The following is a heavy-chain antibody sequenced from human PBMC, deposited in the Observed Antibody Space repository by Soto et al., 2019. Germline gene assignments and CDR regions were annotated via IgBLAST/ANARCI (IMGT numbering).Heavy chain of an antibody. CDR1: GYTFTSYA. J-gene: IGHJ6*02. Sequence: QVQLVQSGAEVKKPGASVKVSCKASGYTFTSYAMHWVRQAPGQRLEWMGIINASGGNTKYAQKIVASVTMTRDTSTSTVYMELRSLRSEDTAVYYCARDTAMVIHYYYGMDVWGQGTTVTVSS. V-gene: IGHV1-46*01. CDR3: ARDTAMVIHYYYGMDV. D-gene: IGHD5-18*01. CDR2: INASGGNT.